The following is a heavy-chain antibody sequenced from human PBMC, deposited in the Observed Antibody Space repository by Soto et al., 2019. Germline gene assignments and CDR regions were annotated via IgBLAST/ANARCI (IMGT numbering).Heavy chain of an antibody. CDR2: IIPIFGTA. CDR1: GGTFSSDS. D-gene: IGHD1-26*01. CDR3: ARDGGRHSGWIDY. Sequence: QVQLVQSGSEVKKPGSSVKVSCKASGGTFSSDSINGVRQAPGQGLEWMGEIIPIFGTANYAQKFQGRVTITADAYTSTAYMELSRMSSEDTAVYSCARDGGRHSGWIDYWGQGTLVTVSS. V-gene: IGHV1-69*01. J-gene: IGHJ4*02.